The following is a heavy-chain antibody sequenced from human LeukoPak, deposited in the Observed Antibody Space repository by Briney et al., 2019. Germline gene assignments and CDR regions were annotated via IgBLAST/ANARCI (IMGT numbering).Heavy chain of an antibody. D-gene: IGHD4-17*01. J-gene: IGHJ4*02. CDR2: VYHTGTT. CDR1: GYSVSSGYY. Sequence: SETLSLTCVVSGYSVSSGYYWGWIRQSPGKGLEWIASVYHTGTTYYNPSLKSRASISVNMSKNHVSLRLTSVTAADTAMCYCTRDEYGAADWGQGILVTVSS. V-gene: IGHV4-38-2*02. CDR3: TRDEYGAAD.